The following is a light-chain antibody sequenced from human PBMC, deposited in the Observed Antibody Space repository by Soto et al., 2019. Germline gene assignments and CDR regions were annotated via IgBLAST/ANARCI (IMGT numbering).Light chain of an antibody. CDR3: QSYDRSLRGYV. Sequence: QSVLTQPPSVSGAPGQRVTISCTGSSSNIGAGYDVHWYQQLPGTAPKLLIYGNSNRPSGVPDRFSGSKSGTSASLAIAGLQAEDEADYYCQSYDRSLRGYVFGTGTQLTVL. CDR1: SSNIGAGYD. J-gene: IGLJ1*01. CDR2: GNS. V-gene: IGLV1-40*01.